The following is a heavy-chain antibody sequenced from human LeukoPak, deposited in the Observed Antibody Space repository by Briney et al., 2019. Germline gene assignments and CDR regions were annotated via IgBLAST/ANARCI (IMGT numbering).Heavy chain of an antibody. CDR3: AKDRSYDSSGYLDY. J-gene: IGHJ4*02. V-gene: IGHV3-30-3*01. Sequence: GGSLRLSCAASGFTFSSYAMHWVRQAPGKGLEWVAVISYDGSNKYYADSVKGRFTISRDNSKNTLYLQMNSLRAEDTAVYYCAKDRSYDSSGYLDYWGQGTLVTVSS. D-gene: IGHD3-22*01. CDR2: ISYDGSNK. CDR1: GFTFSSYA.